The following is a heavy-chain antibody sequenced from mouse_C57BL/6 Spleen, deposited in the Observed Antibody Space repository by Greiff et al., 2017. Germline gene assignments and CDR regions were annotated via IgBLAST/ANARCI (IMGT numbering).Heavy chain of an antibody. CDR1: GFNIKNTY. CDR3: AYNYYGSSWDAMDY. V-gene: IGHV14-3*01. Sequence: VQLKQSVAELVRPGASVKLSCTASGFNIKNTYMHWVKQRPEQGLEWIGRIDPANGNTKYAPKFQGKATITADTSSNTAYLQLSSLTSEDTAIYYCAYNYYGSSWDAMDYWGQGTSVTVSS. CDR2: IDPANGNT. J-gene: IGHJ4*01. D-gene: IGHD1-1*01.